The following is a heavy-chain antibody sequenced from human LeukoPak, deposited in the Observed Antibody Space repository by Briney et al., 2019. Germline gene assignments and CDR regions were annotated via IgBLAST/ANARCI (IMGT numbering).Heavy chain of an antibody. V-gene: IGHV4-61*08. CDR3: ARSTTVTTYFDY. D-gene: IGHD4-17*01. CDR2: IYYSGST. J-gene: IGHJ4*02. CDR1: GGSISSGDYY. Sequence: SETLSLTCTVSGGSISSGDYYWSWIRQPPGKGLEWIGYIYYSGSTNYNPSLKSRVTISVDTSKNQFSLKLSSVTAADTAVYYCARSTTVTTYFDYWGQGTLVTVSS.